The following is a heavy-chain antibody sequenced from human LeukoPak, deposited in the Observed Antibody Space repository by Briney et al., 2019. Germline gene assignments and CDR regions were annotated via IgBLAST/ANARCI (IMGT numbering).Heavy chain of an antibody. CDR1: GYTLTSYY. CDR3: ARDAVHYYDSSGYCELDY. CDR2: INPSGGST. J-gene: IGHJ4*02. D-gene: IGHD3-22*01. Sequence: ASVKVSCKASGYTLTSYYMHWVRQAPGQGLEWMGIINPSGGSTSYAQKFQGRVTMTRDTSTSTVYMELSSLRSEDTAVYYCARDAVHYYDSSGYCELDYWGQGTLVTVSS. V-gene: IGHV1-46*01.